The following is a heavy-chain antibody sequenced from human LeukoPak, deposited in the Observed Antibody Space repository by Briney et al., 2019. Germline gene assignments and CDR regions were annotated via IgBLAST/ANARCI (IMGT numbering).Heavy chain of an antibody. Sequence: SEILSLTCTVSGGSISSYYWSWIRQPPGKGLEWIGYINYSGSTNYNPSLKSRVTISVDTSKNQFSLKLSSVTAADTAVYYCARPNYGGNSISAFDIWGQGTMVTVSS. CDR2: INYSGST. V-gene: IGHV4-59*08. CDR3: ARPNYGGNSISAFDI. CDR1: GGSISSYY. D-gene: IGHD4-23*01. J-gene: IGHJ3*02.